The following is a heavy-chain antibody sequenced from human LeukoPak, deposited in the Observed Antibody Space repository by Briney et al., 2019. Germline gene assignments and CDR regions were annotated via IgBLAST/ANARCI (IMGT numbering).Heavy chain of an antibody. D-gene: IGHD1-26*01. CDR3: ARAGDSGSYGFDY. Sequence: SVKVSCKASGGTFSSYAISWVRQAPGQGLEWMGGIIPIFGTANYAQKFQGRVTITADESTSTAYMELSSLRSEDTAVYYCARAGDSGSYGFDYWGQGTLVTVSS. J-gene: IGHJ4*02. CDR1: GGTFSSYA. V-gene: IGHV1-69*13. CDR2: IIPIFGTA.